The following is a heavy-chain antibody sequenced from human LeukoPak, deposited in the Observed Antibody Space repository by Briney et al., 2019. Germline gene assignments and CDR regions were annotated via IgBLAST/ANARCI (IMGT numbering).Heavy chain of an antibody. CDR2: IYSSGIT. CDR3: ARHLSSSWNFDY. CDR1: GGSISSHY. D-gene: IGHD6-13*01. J-gene: IGHJ4*02. V-gene: IGHV4-59*08. Sequence: SETLSLTCTVSGGSISSHYWTWIRQPPGKGLEWIGYIYSSGITNYNPSLTSRLTISVDTSGNQFSLDLRSMTAADTAVYYCARHLSSSWNFDYWGRGTLVTVSS.